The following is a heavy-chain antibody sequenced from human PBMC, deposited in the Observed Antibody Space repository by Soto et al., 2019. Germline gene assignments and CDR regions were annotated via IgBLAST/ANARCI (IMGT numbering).Heavy chain of an antibody. CDR1: GYAFTTYG. CDR3: ARGRDGDY. J-gene: IGHJ4*02. Sequence: QVHLVQSGAEVKKPGASVKVSCQGSGYAFTTYGITWVRQAPGQGLEWMGWISAHNGNTNYAQKLQGRVTVTRDTSTSTAYMELRSLRYDDTAVYYCARGRDGDYCGQGALVTVSS. CDR2: ISAHNGNT. D-gene: IGHD6-6*01. V-gene: IGHV1-18*01.